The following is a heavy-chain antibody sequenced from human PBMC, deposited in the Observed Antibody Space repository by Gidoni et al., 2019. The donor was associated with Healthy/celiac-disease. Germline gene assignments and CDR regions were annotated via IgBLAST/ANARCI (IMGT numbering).Heavy chain of an antibody. CDR2: IDWDDDK. D-gene: IGHD3-22*01. V-gene: IGHV2-70*01. J-gene: IGHJ4*01. CDR3: ARLYYYDSSGYYDFDY. Sequence: QVTLRESGPALVKPTQTHTLTCTFSGFSLSTSGMCVSWIRQPPGKALEWLALIDWDDDKYYSTSLKTRLTISKDTSKNQVVLTMTNMDPVDTATYYCARLYYYDSSGYYDFDYWGQGTLVTVSS. CDR1: GFSLSTSGMC.